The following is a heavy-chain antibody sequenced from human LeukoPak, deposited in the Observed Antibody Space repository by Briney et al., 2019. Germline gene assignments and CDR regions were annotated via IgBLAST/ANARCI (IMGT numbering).Heavy chain of an antibody. D-gene: IGHD3-22*01. CDR1: GYSISSGYY. V-gene: IGHV4-38-2*02. CDR2: IYHSGST. Sequence: SETLSLTCTVSGYSISSGYYWGWIRQPPGKGLGWIGSIYHSGSTYYNPSLKSRVTISVDTSKNQFSLKLSSVTAADTAVYYCARAMTPVGDDAFDIWGQGTMVTVSS. J-gene: IGHJ3*02. CDR3: ARAMTPVGDDAFDI.